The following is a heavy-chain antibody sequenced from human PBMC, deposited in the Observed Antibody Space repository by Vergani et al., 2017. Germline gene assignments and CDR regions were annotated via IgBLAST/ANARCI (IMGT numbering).Heavy chain of an antibody. J-gene: IGHJ4*02. CDR2: INHSGST. V-gene: IGHV4-34*01. D-gene: IGHD4-23*01. CDR3: ARGGYGGNRLIDY. CDR1: GGSFSGYY. Sequence: QVQLQQWGAGLLKPSETLSLTCAVYGGSFSGYYWSWIRQPPGKGLEWIGEINHSGSTNYNPSLKSRVTKSVDTSKNQFTLKLSSVTAADTAVYYCARGGYGGNRLIDYWGQGTLVTVSS.